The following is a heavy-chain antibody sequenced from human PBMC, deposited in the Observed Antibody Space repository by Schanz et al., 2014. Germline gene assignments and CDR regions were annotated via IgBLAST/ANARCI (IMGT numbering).Heavy chain of an antibody. D-gene: IGHD3-3*01. CDR1: GFTFSDYF. CDR3: VRDSFFAFDY. Sequence: VQLVESGGGLVQPGGSLRLSCTASGFTFSDYFMAWIRQPPGRGLEWVSYIGNGGVTIYYADSVKGRFTISRDNAKNSLYLLMNSLRAEDTAVYYCVRDSFFAFDYWGQGTLVTVSS. J-gene: IGHJ4*02. CDR2: IGNGGVTI. V-gene: IGHV3-11*04.